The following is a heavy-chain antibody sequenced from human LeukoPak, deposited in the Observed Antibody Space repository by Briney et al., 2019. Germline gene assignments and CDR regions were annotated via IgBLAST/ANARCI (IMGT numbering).Heavy chain of an antibody. V-gene: IGHV3-23*01. J-gene: IGHJ5*02. CDR1: RFIFSNYA. CDR2: IEGDGRGT. CDR3: ARDALVAARLGWFDP. D-gene: IGHD6-6*01. Sequence: GGSLRLSCGASRFIFSNYAMTWVRQAPGKGLEWVSSIEGDGRGTYYADSVRGRFIVSRDNSKNTLFLQMHSLRAEDTALYYCARDALVAARLGWFDPWGQGTLVTVSS.